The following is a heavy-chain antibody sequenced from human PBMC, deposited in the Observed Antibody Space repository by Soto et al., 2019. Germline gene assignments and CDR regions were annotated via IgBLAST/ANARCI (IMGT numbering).Heavy chain of an antibody. CDR3: ATDNGHYYYGMDV. CDR1: GFTFSKAW. Sequence: EVQLVESGGGLVRPGGSLRLSCAASGFTFSKAWMSWVRQAPGKGLEWVGRIEAKTDGGKTDYAAPVKGRFTISRDDSKNTLSLQMNSLKAEDTAVYYCATDNGHYYYGMDVWGQGNTVSVSS. D-gene: IGHD2-8*01. J-gene: IGHJ6*02. CDR2: IEAKTDGGKT. V-gene: IGHV3-15*04.